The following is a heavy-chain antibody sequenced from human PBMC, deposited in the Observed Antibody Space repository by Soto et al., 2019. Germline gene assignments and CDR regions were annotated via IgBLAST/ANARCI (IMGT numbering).Heavy chain of an antibody. CDR1: CFARSRCG. Sequence: RRLSFRAACFARSRCGSSWVRQARGKGLEWVANIKQDGSEKYYVDSVKGRFTISRDNAKNSLYLQMNSLRAEDTAVYYCARFYYDSRGYLPSPYYYYYGMDVW. D-gene: IGHD3-22*01. V-gene: IGHV3-7*04. CDR3: ARFYYDSRGYLPSPYYYYYGMDV. J-gene: IGHJ6*01. CDR2: IKQDGSEK.